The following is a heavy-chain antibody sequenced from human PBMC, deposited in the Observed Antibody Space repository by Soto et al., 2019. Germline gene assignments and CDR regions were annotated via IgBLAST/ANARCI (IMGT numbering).Heavy chain of an antibody. CDR2: INHSGTT. J-gene: IGHJ6*02. CDR1: GGSFSGFY. V-gene: IGHV4-34*01. Sequence: SETLSLTCAVSGGSFSGFYWTWIRQPPGEGLEWIGEINHSGTTNFNPSLGSRLTISLDSSKKHFSLKLTSMTAADAAVYYCARADRTLVTSYGLDVWGQGTTVTVSS. CDR3: ARADRTLVTSYGLDV. D-gene: IGHD2-21*02.